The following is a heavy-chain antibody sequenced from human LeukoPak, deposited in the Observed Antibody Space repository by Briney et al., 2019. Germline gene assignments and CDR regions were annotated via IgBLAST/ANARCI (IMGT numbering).Heavy chain of an antibody. V-gene: IGHV3-7*01. Sequence: GGSLRLSCAASGFTFSSYGMHWVRQAPGKGLEWVADIRPDGSEKYYVDSMTGRFTISRDNAKNLVYLQINSLRVEDTAVYYCARGHLGRDYWGQGTLVTVSS. CDR3: ARGHLGRDY. J-gene: IGHJ4*02. CDR1: GFTFSSYG. D-gene: IGHD1-26*01. CDR2: IRPDGSEK.